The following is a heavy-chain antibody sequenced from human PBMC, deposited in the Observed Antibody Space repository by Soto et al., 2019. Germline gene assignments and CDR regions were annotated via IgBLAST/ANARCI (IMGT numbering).Heavy chain of an antibody. V-gene: IGHV1-69*06. Sequence: GASVKVSCKASGGAFSSYAISWVRQAPGQGLEWMGGIIPIFGTANYAQKFQGRVTITADKSTSTAYMELSSLRSEDTAVYYCARELAVPAAIPDVYYYYGMDVWGQGTTVTVSS. CDR2: IIPIFGTA. D-gene: IGHD2-2*02. CDR1: GGAFSSYA. CDR3: ARELAVPAAIPDVYYYYGMDV. J-gene: IGHJ6*02.